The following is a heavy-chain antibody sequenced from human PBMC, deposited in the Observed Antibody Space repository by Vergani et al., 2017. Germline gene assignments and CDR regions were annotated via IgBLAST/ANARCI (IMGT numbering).Heavy chain of an antibody. CDR1: GFTFSSYS. CDR3: ARCVGAPFLMGDDAFDI. CDR2: ISSSSSTI. Sequence: EVQLVESGGGLVQPGGSLRLSCAASGFTFSSYSMTWVRQAPGKGRDWVSYISSSSSTIYYADSVKGRFTISRDNAKNSLYLQMNSLRAEDTAVYYCARCVGAPFLMGDDAFDIWGQGTMVTVSS. D-gene: IGHD1-26*01. V-gene: IGHV3-48*01. J-gene: IGHJ3*02.